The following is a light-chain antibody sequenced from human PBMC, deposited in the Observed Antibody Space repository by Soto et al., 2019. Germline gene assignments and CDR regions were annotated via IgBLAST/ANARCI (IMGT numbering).Light chain of an antibody. CDR3: MHARKTLK. CDR2: LGS. Sequence: VVVPLSTVSRAVPPVEPAAICCRSSLSLLHSNGYNSWDWYLQKPGQSPQLLIYLGSNRASRVPDRFSGSGSGTDFTLKIMRVEAEDVEVYYCMHARKTLKFGQGTRLEIK. J-gene: IGKJ5*01. V-gene: IGKV2-28*01. CDR1: LSLLHSNGYNS.